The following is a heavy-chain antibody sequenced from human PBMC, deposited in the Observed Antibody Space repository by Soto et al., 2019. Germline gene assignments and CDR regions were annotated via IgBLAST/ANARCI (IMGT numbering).Heavy chain of an antibody. J-gene: IGHJ6*02. CDR3: VGGGYAKLLYYPSSYYYGMDV. CDR2: IVVGSGKT. CDR1: GFTFTASA. D-gene: IGHD3-22*01. Sequence: GASVKVSCKASGFTFTASAVQWVRQARGQRLEWIGWIVVGSGKTNYAENFRERVTITRDTSTSTAYMEVTGLRSEDTAVYYCVGGGYAKLLYYPSSYYYGMDVWGQGTTVTVSS. V-gene: IGHV1-58*01.